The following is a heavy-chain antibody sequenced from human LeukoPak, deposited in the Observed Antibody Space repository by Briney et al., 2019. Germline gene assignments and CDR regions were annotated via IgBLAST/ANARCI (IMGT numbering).Heavy chain of an antibody. J-gene: IGHJ5*02. Sequence: PGGSLRLSCTASGFTFSSYTMTWVRQAPGKWLKWVSTITTGDGNTYYADSVKGRFTVSRDDSKNTLYLQMNSLRAEDTAVYYCARERHYSSGWENWFDPWGQGTLVTVSS. CDR3: ARERHYSSGWENWFDP. V-gene: IGHV3-23*01. D-gene: IGHD6-19*01. CDR1: GFTFSSYT. CDR2: ITTGDGNT.